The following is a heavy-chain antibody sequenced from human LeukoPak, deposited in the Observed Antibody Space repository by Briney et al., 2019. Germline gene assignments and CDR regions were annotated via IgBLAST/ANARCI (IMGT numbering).Heavy chain of an antibody. CDR1: GFTFSSYE. CDR2: INSDGRST. J-gene: IGHJ4*02. V-gene: IGHV3-74*01. D-gene: IGHD6-13*01. CDR3: ALSREAAGTVFDD. Sequence: GGSLRLSCAASGFTFSSYEMNWVRQAPGKGLVWVSRINSDGRSTTYADSVKGRFTISRDNAKNTLYLQMNSLRAEDTAVYYCALSREAAGTVFDDWGQGTLVTVSS.